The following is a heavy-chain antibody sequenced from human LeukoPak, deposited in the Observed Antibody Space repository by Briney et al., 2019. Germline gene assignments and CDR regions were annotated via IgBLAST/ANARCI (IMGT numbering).Heavy chain of an antibody. CDR2: INPNSGGT. CDR3: ATVSVVPAAMGYYYMDV. Sequence: GASVKVSCKASGYTFTGYYMHWVRQAPGQGLEWMGWINPNSGGTNYAQKFQGRVTMTEDTSTDTAYMELSSLRSEDTAVYYCATVSVVPAAMGYYYMDVWGKGTTVTVSS. CDR1: GYTFTGYY. J-gene: IGHJ6*03. V-gene: IGHV1-2*02. D-gene: IGHD2-2*01.